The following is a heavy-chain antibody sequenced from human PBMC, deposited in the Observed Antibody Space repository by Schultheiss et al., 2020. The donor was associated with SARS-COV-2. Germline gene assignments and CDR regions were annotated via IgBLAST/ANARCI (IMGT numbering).Heavy chain of an antibody. J-gene: IGHJ4*02. CDR3: VGELSSDRMSKFDY. CDR2: IKSKTDGGTT. D-gene: IGHD3-16*02. V-gene: IGHV3-15*01. CDR1: GFTFSSYS. Sequence: GGSLRLSCAASGFTFSSYSMNWVRQAPGKGLEWVGRIKSKTDGGTTDYAAPVKGRFTISRDDSKNTLYLQMNSLRAEDTAVYYCVGELSSDRMSKFDYWGQGTLVTVSS.